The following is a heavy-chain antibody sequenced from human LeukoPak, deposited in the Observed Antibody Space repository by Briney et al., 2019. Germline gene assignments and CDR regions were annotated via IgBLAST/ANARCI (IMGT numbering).Heavy chain of an antibody. J-gene: IGHJ4*02. D-gene: IGHD3-10*01. CDR2: IYYSGST. Sequence: SETLSLTCTVSGGSISSYYWSWIRQPPGKGLEWIGYIYYSGSTNYNPSLKSRVTISVDTSKNQFSLKPSSVTAADTAVYYCARNLGAGSSPWYFDYWGQGTLVTVSS. CDR3: ARNLGAGSSPWYFDY. CDR1: GGSISSYY. V-gene: IGHV4-59*01.